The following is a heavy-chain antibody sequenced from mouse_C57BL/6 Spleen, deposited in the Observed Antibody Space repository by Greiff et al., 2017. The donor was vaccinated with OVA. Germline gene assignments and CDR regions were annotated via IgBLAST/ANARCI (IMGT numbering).Heavy chain of an antibody. D-gene: IGHD1-1*01. V-gene: IGHV1-62-2*01. J-gene: IGHJ3*01. CDR3: ARHEDSLYYYGSSSWFAY. CDR2: FYPGSGSI. Sequence: VQGVESGAELVKPGASVKLSCKASGYTFTEYTIHWVKQRSGQGLEWIGWFYPGSGSIKYNEKFKDKATLTADKSSSTVYMELSRLTSEDSAVYVCARHEDSLYYYGSSSWFAYWGQGTLVTVSA. CDR1: GYTFTEYT.